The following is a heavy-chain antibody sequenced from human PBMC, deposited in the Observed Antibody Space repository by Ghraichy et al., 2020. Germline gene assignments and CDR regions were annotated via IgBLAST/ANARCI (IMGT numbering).Heavy chain of an antibody. CDR3: ARDKGGDCSGCRCFRSGYVGY. Sequence: GGSLRLSCAASAFTFTPYSMNWVRQAPGKGLEWVSYISGSSISIYYADSVKGRFTISRDNAKNSVYLQMNSLRDEDTAVYYCARDKGGDCSGCRCFRSGYVGYGGQEALVTVSS. CDR1: AFTFTPYS. D-gene: IGHD2-15*01. V-gene: IGHV3-48*02. CDR2: ISGSSISI. J-gene: IGHJ4*02.